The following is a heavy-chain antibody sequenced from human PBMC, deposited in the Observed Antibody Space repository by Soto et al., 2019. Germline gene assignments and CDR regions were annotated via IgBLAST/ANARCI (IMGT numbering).Heavy chain of an antibody. J-gene: IGHJ4*02. CDR1: GYTFSGHW. Sequence: EEPLKISCKTSGYTFSGHWISWVRQVPGKGLQWMGNIDPSDSYINYNPAFRGHVTFSVDKSSSTAYLHWRSLGPSDTAIYYCARHGAAIWLGYWGQGTLATVSS. V-gene: IGHV5-10-1*01. CDR3: ARHGAAIWLGY. CDR2: IDPSDSYI. D-gene: IGHD6-19*01.